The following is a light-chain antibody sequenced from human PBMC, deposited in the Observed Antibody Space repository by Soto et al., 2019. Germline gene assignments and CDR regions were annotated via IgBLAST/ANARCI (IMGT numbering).Light chain of an antibody. Sequence: EIVLTQSPATLSLSPGERATLSCRASQSVSSYLAWYQQKPGQPPRLLIYDASNRATGIPAWFGARGSGPHFTPTICLPEPEDFAVYYGQQRSILHPLTFGGGTKVEIK. V-gene: IGKV3-11*01. J-gene: IGKJ4*01. CDR2: DAS. CDR3: QQRSILHPLT. CDR1: QSVSSY.